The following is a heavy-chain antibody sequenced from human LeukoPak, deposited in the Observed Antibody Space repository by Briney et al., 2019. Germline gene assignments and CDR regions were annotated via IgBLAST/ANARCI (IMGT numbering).Heavy chain of an antibody. CDR2: VSSGFHA. CDR3: VREARGYHYTYFDY. CDR1: GFTLGSHD. V-gene: IGHV3-13*01. Sequence: GGSLRLSCTASGFTLGSHDMHWVRQIPGQGLEWVAAVSSGFHAFFADSVQGRFTVSREDARNPLYLQMNSLRAGDTAVYYCVREARGYHYTYFDYWGQGTLVTVSS. D-gene: IGHD5-18*01. J-gene: IGHJ4*02.